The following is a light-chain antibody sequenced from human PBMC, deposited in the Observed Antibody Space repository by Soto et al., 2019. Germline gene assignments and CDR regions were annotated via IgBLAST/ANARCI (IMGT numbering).Light chain of an antibody. Sequence: IPLTQSPSCLSASVGDRVTIXCRASHGISSNLDWYQQNTGEARKPLIYDTSTLQSGVPSRYSGSGSGTESTLTISSLQPDDFATDYCQQYNSYSFGQGTKVDIK. CDR2: DTS. J-gene: IGKJ1*01. V-gene: IGKV1-9*01. CDR1: HGISSN. CDR3: QQYNSYS.